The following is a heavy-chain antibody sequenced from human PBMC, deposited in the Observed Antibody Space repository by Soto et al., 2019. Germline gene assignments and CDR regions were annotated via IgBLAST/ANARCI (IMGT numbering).Heavy chain of an antibody. CDR2: IIPIFGTA. CDR3: ARASLAALRYYYYGLDV. D-gene: IGHD6-6*01. Sequence: VSSVKVSCKASGGTFSSYAISWVRQAPGQGLEWMGGIIPIFGTANYAQRFQGRVTITADESTSTAYMELSSLRSEDTAVYYCARASLAALRYYYYGLDVWGQGTPVTVCS. CDR1: GGTFSSYA. J-gene: IGHJ6*02. V-gene: IGHV1-69*13.